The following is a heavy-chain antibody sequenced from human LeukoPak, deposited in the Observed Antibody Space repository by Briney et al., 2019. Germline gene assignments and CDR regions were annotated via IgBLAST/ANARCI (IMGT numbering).Heavy chain of an antibody. CDR3: ARGGLYSSHLDV. CDR2: IYTSGST. CDR1: GGSISSGSYY. J-gene: IGHJ6*03. D-gene: IGHD6-13*01. Sequence: SETLSLTCTVSGGSISSGSYYWSWIRQPAGKGLEWIGRIYTSGSTNYNPSLKSRVTISVDTSKNQFSLKLSSVTAADTAVYYCARGGLYSSHLDVWGKGTTVTVS. V-gene: IGHV4-61*02.